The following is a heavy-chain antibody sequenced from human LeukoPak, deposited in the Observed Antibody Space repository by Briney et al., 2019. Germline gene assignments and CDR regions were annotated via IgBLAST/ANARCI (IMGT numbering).Heavy chain of an antibody. CDR1: GYTFTGYY. CDR2: INPNSGGT. J-gene: IGHJ1*01. CDR3: ASSIWSQH. Sequence: ASVKVSCKASGYTFTGYYMHWVRQAPGQGLEWMGWINPNSGGTNYAQKFQGRVTMTRNTSISTAYMELSSLRSEDTAVYYRASSIWSQHWGQGTLVTVSS. V-gene: IGHV1-2*02. D-gene: IGHD3-9*01.